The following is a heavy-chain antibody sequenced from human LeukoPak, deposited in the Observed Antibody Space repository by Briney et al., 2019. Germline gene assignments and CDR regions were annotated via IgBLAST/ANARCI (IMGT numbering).Heavy chain of an antibody. D-gene: IGHD6-19*01. CDR1: GFTFDDYA. CDR2: ISWNSGSI. Sequence: GRSLRLSCAASGFTFDDYAMHWVRQAPGKGLERVSGISWNSGSIGYADSVKGRFTISGDNAKNSLYLQMNSLRAEDMALYYCAARSNRGYSSGWYYFDYWGQGTLVTVSS. CDR3: AARSNRGYSSGWYYFDY. V-gene: IGHV3-9*03. J-gene: IGHJ4*02.